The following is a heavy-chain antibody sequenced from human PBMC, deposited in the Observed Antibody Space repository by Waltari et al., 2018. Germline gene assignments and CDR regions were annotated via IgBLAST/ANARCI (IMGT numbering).Heavy chain of an antibody. V-gene: IGHV4-39*01. Sequence: QLQLQESGPGLVKPSETLSLTCTVSGGSISRSSYSWGWIRQPPGKGLEWIGSIYYSGSTYYNPSLKSRVTISVDTSKNQFSLKLSSVTAADTAVYYCARPDLSSIAARPGYYYGMDVWGQGTTVTVSS. J-gene: IGHJ6*02. D-gene: IGHD6-6*01. CDR2: IYYSGST. CDR1: GGSISRSSYS. CDR3: ARPDLSSIAARPGYYYGMDV.